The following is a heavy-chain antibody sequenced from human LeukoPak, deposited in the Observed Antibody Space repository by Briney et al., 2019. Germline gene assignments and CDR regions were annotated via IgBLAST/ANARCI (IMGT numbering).Heavy chain of an antibody. CDR1: GGSFSGYY. CDR3: ARGFLGFYDYVWGGYRYSAFDY. V-gene: IGHV4-34*01. CDR2: INHSGST. D-gene: IGHD3-16*02. J-gene: IGHJ4*02. Sequence: PSETLSLTCAVYGGSFSGYYWSWIRQPPGKGLEWIGEINHSGSTNYNPSLKSRVTISVDTSKNQFSLKLSSVTAADTAVYYCARGFLGFYDYVWGGYRYSAFDYWGQGTLVTVSS.